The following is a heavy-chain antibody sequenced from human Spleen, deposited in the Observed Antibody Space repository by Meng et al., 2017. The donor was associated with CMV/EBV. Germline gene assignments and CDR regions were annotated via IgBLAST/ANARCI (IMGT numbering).Heavy chain of an antibody. J-gene: IGHJ6*02. CDR1: GFTFDDYA. CDR3: AREEGALDYLPGMDV. Sequence: GGSLRLSCAASGFTFDDYAMHWVRQAPGKGLEWVSLISWDGGSTYYADSVKGRFTISRDNSKNSLYLQMNSLRAEDTALYYCAREEGALDYLPGMDVGGQGTTVTVSS. CDR2: ISWDGGST. V-gene: IGHV3-43D*03. D-gene: IGHD4-11*01.